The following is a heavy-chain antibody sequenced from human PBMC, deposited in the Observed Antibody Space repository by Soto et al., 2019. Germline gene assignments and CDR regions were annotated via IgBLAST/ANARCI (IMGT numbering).Heavy chain of an antibody. J-gene: IGHJ6*02. D-gene: IGHD3-9*01. Sequence: GGSLRLSCAASGFTFSSYDMHWVRQATGKGLEWVSAIGTAGDTYYPGSVKGRFTISRENAKNSLYLQMNSLRAEDTAVYYCARGQLRYFDWLSDTIYGMDVWGQGTTVTVSS. V-gene: IGHV3-13*01. CDR2: IGTAGDT. CDR3: ARGQLRYFDWLSDTIYGMDV. CDR1: GFTFSSYD.